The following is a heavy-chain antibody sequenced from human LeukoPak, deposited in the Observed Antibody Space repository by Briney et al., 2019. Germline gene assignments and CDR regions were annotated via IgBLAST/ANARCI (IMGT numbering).Heavy chain of an antibody. D-gene: IGHD6-13*01. CDR2: IGAYHGNT. J-gene: IGHJ4*02. V-gene: IGHV1-18*01. CDR3: ARDHMNIAAAGAYFDY. Sequence: ASVRVSCKASGYTFTSFGISWVRQAPGQGLEWMGWIGAYHGNTKYGQKLQGRVTMTTDTSTSTAYMELRGLRSDDAAVYYCARDHMNIAAAGAYFDYWGQGTLVTVSS. CDR1: GYTFTSFG.